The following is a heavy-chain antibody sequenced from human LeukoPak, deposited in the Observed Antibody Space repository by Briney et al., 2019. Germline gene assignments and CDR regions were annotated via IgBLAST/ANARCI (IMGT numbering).Heavy chain of an antibody. V-gene: IGHV1-46*01. CDR2: INPSGGST. CDR3: ARDEEVGVRFDY. J-gene: IGHJ4*02. Sequence: RASVKVSCKASVYTFTGYYMHWVRQAPGQGLEWMGIINPSGGSTSYAQKFQGRVTMTRDMSTSTVYMGLSSLRSEDTAVYYCARDEEVGVRFDYWGQGTLVTVSS. CDR1: VYTFTGYY. D-gene: IGHD1-1*01.